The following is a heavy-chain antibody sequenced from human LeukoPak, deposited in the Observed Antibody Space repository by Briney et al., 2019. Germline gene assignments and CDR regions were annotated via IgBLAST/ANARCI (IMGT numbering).Heavy chain of an antibody. J-gene: IGHJ3*02. CDR1: GGSLSGYY. CDR2: INHSGST. D-gene: IGHD2-15*01. V-gene: IGHV4-34*01. Sequence: SETLSLTCAVYGGSLSGYYWSWIRQPPGKGLEWIGEINHSGSTNYNPSLKSRVTISVDTSKNQFSLKLSSVTAADTAVYYCARDCSGGSCRESDAFDIWGQGTMVTVSS. CDR3: ARDCSGGSCRESDAFDI.